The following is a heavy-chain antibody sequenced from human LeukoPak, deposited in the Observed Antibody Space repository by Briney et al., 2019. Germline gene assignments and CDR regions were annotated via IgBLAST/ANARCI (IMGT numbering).Heavy chain of an antibody. V-gene: IGHV3-23*01. CDR1: GFTFSSYP. Sequence: GGSLRLSCAGSGFTFSSYPMCWVRPAPGKGLECVSAFNNGGGTTNYAHSVRGPFSISTDNTQSTLYLQMSTPRAAATPIYYSAARLLMPPRFDYWGQGTLVTVSS. CDR2: FNNGGGTT. CDR3: AARLLMPPRFDY. J-gene: IGHJ4*02. D-gene: IGHD1-26*01.